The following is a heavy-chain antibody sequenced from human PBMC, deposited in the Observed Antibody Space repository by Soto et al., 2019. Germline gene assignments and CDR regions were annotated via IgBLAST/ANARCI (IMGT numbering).Heavy chain of an antibody. CDR1: GYSFTSYW. D-gene: IGHD2-15*01. Sequence: PGESLKISCKGSGYSFTSYWISWVRQMPGKGLEWMGRIYPSDSYTNYSPSFPGHVTISADKSISTAYLQWSSLKASDTAPTSCARFAGTHNGGVVAAQAFDYWGQGTLVTVSS. J-gene: IGHJ4*02. CDR2: IYPSDSYT. V-gene: IGHV5-10-1*01. CDR3: ARFAGTHNGGVVAAQAFDY.